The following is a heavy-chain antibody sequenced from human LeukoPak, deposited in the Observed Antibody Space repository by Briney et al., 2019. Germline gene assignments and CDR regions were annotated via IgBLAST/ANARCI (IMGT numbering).Heavy chain of an antibody. CDR2: ISVDNADT. V-gene: IGHV1-18*01. Sequence: ASVKVSCKASGYTFSSYGISWVRQAPGQGLEWMGWISVDNADTNYAQNLQGRVIMTTDTSTSTAYMELRSLTSDDTAVYYCARGLLLGTTTAGILGYWGQGTLVTVSS. CDR3: ARGLLLGTTTAGILGY. J-gene: IGHJ4*02. CDR1: GYTFSSYG. D-gene: IGHD1-1*01.